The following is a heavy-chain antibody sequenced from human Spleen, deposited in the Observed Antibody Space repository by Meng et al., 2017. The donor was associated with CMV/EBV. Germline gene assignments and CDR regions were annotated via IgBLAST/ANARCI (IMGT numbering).Heavy chain of an antibody. V-gene: IGHV3-30*02. CDR2: IRYDGSNT. CDR3: AKGLSNYDSWGACDY. J-gene: IGHJ4*02. CDR1: GFTFSSYG. Sequence: GESLKISCAASGFTFSSYGMHWVRQAPGKGLEWVSFIRYDGSNTYYADSVKGRLTISRDNSKNTLYLQMRSLRAEDTAVYYCAKGLSNYDSWGACDYWGQGTLVTVSS. D-gene: IGHD3-3*01.